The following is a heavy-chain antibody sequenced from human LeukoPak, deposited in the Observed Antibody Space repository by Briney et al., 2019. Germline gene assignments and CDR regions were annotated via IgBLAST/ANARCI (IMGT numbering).Heavy chain of an antibody. V-gene: IGHV1-2*02. Sequence: ASVKVSCKAFGYTFTGYYMHWVRQAPGQGLEWMGWINPNSGGTNYARKFQGRVTMTRDTSISTAYMELSRLRSDDTAVYYCARGRSGYDLDFDYWGQGTLVTVSS. D-gene: IGHD5-12*01. CDR1: GYTFTGYY. J-gene: IGHJ4*02. CDR2: INPNSGGT. CDR3: ARGRSGYDLDFDY.